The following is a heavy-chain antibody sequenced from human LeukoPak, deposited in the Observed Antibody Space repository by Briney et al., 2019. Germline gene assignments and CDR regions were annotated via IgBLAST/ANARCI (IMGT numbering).Heavy chain of an antibody. Sequence: GGSLRLSCAASGFTFSNYWMSWVRQAPGKGLERVANIKQDGSEKYYVDSVKGRFTISRDNAKSSLYLQMNSLGAEDTAVYSCARALIVVGSYFDYWGQGTLVTASS. CDR2: IKQDGSEK. V-gene: IGHV3-7*01. CDR3: ARALIVVGSYFDY. D-gene: IGHD2-15*01. J-gene: IGHJ4*02. CDR1: GFTFSNYW.